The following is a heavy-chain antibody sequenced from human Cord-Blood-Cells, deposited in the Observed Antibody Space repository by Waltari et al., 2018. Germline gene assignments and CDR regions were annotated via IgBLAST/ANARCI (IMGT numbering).Heavy chain of an antibody. V-gene: IGHV1-8*01. CDR1: GYTSTSYD. D-gene: IGHD6-13*01. Sequence: QVQLVQSGAEMKKPGDSVKVSCKASGYTSTSYDINWVRQTPGQGLEWMGWMNTNSGNTGYAQKFQGRVTMTRNTSISTAYMELSSLRSEDTAVYYCARQSPGIAAAGPGFDYWGQGTLVTVSS. CDR2: MNTNSGNT. J-gene: IGHJ4*02. CDR3: ARQSPGIAAAGPGFDY.